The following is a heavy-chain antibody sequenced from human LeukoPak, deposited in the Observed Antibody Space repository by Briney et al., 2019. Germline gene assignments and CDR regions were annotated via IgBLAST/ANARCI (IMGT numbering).Heavy chain of an antibody. V-gene: IGHV3-23*01. Sequence: QTGGSLRLSCAASGFPFSSYAMSWVRQAPGKGLEWVSDISGSGGTSYYADSVQGRFTISRDNSKNTLYLQMNSLRAEDTAVYYCAKDRGYGSGSGSWGQGTMVTVSS. CDR1: GFPFSSYA. J-gene: IGHJ3*01. CDR3: AKDRGYGSGSGS. D-gene: IGHD3-10*01. CDR2: ISGSGGTS.